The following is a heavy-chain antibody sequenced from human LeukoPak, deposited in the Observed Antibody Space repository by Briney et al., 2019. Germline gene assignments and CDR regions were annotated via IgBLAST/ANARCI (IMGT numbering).Heavy chain of an antibody. J-gene: IGHJ4*02. CDR1: GFTFSSYG. Sequence: PGRSLRLSCAASGFTFSSYGMHWVRQAPGKGLEWGAVISYDGSNKYYADSVKGRFTISRDNSKNTLYLQMNSLRAEDTAVYYCAKDGYNQGPFDYWGQGTLVTVSS. V-gene: IGHV3-30*18. CDR2: ISYDGSNK. CDR3: AKDGYNQGPFDY. D-gene: IGHD5-24*01.